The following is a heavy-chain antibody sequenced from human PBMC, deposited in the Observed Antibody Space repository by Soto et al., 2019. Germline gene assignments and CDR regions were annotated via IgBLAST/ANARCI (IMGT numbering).Heavy chain of an antibody. CDR2: INHSGST. J-gene: IGHJ5*02. CDR1: GGSFSGYY. D-gene: IGHD2-2*01. V-gene: IGHV4-34*01. Sequence: PSETLSLTCAVYGGSFSGYYWSWIRQPPGKGLEWIGEINHSGSTNYNPSLKSRVTISVDTSKNQFSLKLSSVTAADTAVYYCARGNILGYCSSTSCYQSPSFQRGFDPWGKGTLVTVS. CDR3: ARGNILGYCSSTSCYQSPSFQRGFDP.